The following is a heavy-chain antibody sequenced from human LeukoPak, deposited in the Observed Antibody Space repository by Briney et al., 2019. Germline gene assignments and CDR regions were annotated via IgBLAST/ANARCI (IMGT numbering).Heavy chain of an antibody. D-gene: IGHD3-22*01. Sequence: ALRLSCAASGFTFDDYAMHWVRQVPGKGLEWVSGISWNSGTIGYADSVKGRFTISRDNAKNSLYLQMNSLRAEDTAVYYCAREGFAYDSSGYHPIGAFDIWGQGTMVTVSS. V-gene: IGHV3-9*01. J-gene: IGHJ3*02. CDR1: GFTFDDYA. CDR3: AREGFAYDSSGYHPIGAFDI. CDR2: ISWNSGTI.